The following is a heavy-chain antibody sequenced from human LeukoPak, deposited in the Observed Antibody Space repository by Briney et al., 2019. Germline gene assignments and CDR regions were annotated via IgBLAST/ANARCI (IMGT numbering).Heavy chain of an antibody. J-gene: IGHJ4*02. CDR2: IYYSGST. D-gene: IGHD6-19*01. CDR1: GGSISSSSYY. CDR3: AILHPLGWYDY. V-gene: IGHV4-39*01. Sequence: SETLSLTCTVSGGSISSSSYYWGWIRQPPGKGLEWIGSIYYSGSTYYNPSLKSRVTISVDTSKNQFSLKLSSVTAADTAVYYCAILHPLGWYDYWGQGTLVTVSS.